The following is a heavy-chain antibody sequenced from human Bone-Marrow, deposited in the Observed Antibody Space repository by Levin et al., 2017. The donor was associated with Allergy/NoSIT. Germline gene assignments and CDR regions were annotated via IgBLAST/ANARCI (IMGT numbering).Heavy chain of an antibody. CDR2: IKQDGSEK. CDR1: GFTFSGYW. V-gene: IGHV3-7*01. D-gene: IGHD5-18*01. Sequence: SCAASGFTFSGYWMSWVRQAPGKGLEWVANIKQDGSEKYYVESVKGRFTISRDNGKNSLYLQMASLRAEDTAVYYCARARVGMVNALDVWGQGTMVTVSS. CDR3: ARARVGMVNALDV. J-gene: IGHJ3*01.